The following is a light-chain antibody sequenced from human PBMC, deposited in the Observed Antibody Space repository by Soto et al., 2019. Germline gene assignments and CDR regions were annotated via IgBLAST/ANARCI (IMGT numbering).Light chain of an antibody. J-gene: IGKJ4*01. V-gene: IGKV3-20*01. Sequence: EIVLTQSPGTLSLSPGERATLSCRASQSVSSSSLAWYQKKPGHVPRLLIYGASSRATGIPHRFSGSGSGTDFTLTISRLEPEDFAVYYCHQSGSSPLTFGGGTKVEI. CDR1: QSVSSSS. CDR3: HQSGSSPLT. CDR2: GAS.